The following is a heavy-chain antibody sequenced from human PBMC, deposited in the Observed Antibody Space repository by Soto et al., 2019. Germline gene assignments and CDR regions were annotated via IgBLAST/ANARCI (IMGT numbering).Heavy chain of an antibody. Sequence: SETLSLTCAVSGFSIINDFYWGWIRQPPGKGVEWIGSIYHSGNTHYNPSLKSRVTISADTSKKQFFLDPSSVTAADTAIYYCARGLGYCGSTSCFRYYFDYWGQGKLVTVSS. CDR1: GFSIINDFY. J-gene: IGHJ4*02. CDR3: ARGLGYCGSTSCFRYYFDY. CDR2: IYHSGNT. D-gene: IGHD2-2*01. V-gene: IGHV4-38-2*01.